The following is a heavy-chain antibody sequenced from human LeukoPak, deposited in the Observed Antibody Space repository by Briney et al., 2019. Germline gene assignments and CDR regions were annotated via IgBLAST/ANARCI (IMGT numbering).Heavy chain of an antibody. Sequence: SETLSLTCAVYGGSFSGYYWSWIRQPPGKGLEWIGYIYYSGSTNYNPSLKSRVTISVDTSKNQFSLKLSSVTAADTAVYYCARDFEGSSGLFDYWGQGTLVTVSS. CDR1: GGSFSGYY. V-gene: IGHV4-59*12. J-gene: IGHJ4*02. CDR3: ARDFEGSSGLFDY. D-gene: IGHD6-19*01. CDR2: IYYSGST.